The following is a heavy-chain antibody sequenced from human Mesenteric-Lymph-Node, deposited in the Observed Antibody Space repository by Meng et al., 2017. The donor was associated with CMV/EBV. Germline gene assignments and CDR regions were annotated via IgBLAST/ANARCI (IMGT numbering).Heavy chain of an antibody. D-gene: IGHD2-2*01. CDR2: IKYDGSEN. V-gene: IGHV3-7*01. Sequence: GESLKISCAASGFTFSSYWMTWVRQAPGKGLEWVANIKYDGSENHYVDSVKGRFTISRDNAENSVYLQMNSLRAEDTAVYYCASQYLLRGGQGTLVTVSS. CDR3: ASQYLLR. J-gene: IGHJ4*02. CDR1: GFTFSSYW.